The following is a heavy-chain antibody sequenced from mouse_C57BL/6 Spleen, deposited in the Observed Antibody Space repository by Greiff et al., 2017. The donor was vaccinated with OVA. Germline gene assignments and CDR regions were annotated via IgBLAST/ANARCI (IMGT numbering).Heavy chain of an antibody. V-gene: IGHV1-85*01. D-gene: IGHD2-2*01. CDR2: IYNRDGSN. CDR3: EREVTGAMDY. J-gene: IGHJ4*01. CDR1: GYTFTSYD. Sequence: VQLVESGPELVKPGASVKLSCKASGYTFTSYDINWVKQRPGQGLEWIGWIYNRDGSNKYNEKFTGKATLTVVTSSSTAYMELQSLTSEDAAVYFCEREVTGAMDYWGQGTSVTVSS.